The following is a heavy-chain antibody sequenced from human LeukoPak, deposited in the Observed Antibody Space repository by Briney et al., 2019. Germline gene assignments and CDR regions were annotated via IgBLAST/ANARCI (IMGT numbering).Heavy chain of an antibody. CDR2: IYPGDSDT. CDR1: GYSFTSYW. Sequence: GEALKISCKGSGYSFTSYWIGWVRQMPGKGLEWMGIIYPGDSDTRYSPSFRGQVTISADKSISTAYLQWSSLKASDTAMYYCARPNEYYDILGAFDIWGQGTMVTVSS. CDR3: ARPNEYYDILGAFDI. J-gene: IGHJ3*02. V-gene: IGHV5-51*01. D-gene: IGHD3-9*01.